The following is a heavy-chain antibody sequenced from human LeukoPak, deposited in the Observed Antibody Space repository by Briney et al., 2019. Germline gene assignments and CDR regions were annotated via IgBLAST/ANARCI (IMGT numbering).Heavy chain of an antibody. D-gene: IGHD1-26*01. CDR2: IGSSGSVI. CDR1: GFIFSNYA. Sequence: GGSLRLSCAASGFIFSNYAMTWVRQAPGKGLEWVSYIGSSGSVIYYADSVKGRFTISRDNAKNSLYLQMNSLRVEETAVYYCARGTDSGTSTRGGAFDIWGQGTMVTVSS. V-gene: IGHV3-48*03. CDR3: ARGTDSGTSTRGGAFDI. J-gene: IGHJ3*02.